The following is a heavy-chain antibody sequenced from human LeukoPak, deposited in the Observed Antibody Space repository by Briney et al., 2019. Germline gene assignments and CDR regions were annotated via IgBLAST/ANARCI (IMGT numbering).Heavy chain of an antibody. J-gene: IGHJ4*02. CDR2: INPNSGGT. CDR1: GYTFTAYY. Sequence: ASVKVSCKASGYTFTAYYIHWVRQAPGQGLEWMGWINPNSGGTNYAQKFQGRVTLTRDTSISAAYMELSSLTSDDTAVYYCARDSRSGNGIDYWGQGTLVTVSS. V-gene: IGHV1-2*02. D-gene: IGHD2-2*01. CDR3: ARDSRSGNGIDY.